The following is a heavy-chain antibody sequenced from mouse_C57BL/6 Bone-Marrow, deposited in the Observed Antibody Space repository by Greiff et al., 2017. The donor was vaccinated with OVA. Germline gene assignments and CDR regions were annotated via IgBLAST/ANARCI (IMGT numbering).Heavy chain of an antibody. J-gene: IGHJ2*01. CDR1: GYTFTSYT. CDR2: INPSSGYT. D-gene: IGHD2-4*01. V-gene: IGHV1-4*01. Sequence: VQLQQSGAELARPGASVKMSCKASGYTFTSYTMHWVKQRPGQGLEWIGYINPSSGYTKYNQKFKDKATLTADKSSSTAYMQLSSLTSEDSAVYYCARSRYDYETPFDYWGQGTTLTVSA. CDR3: ARSRYDYETPFDY.